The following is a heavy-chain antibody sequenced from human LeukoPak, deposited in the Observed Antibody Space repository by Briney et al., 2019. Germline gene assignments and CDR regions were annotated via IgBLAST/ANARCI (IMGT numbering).Heavy chain of an antibody. CDR2: ISRGGDVT. D-gene: IGHD2-15*01. Sequence: GGSLRLSCAASGFTFSTYAMTWVRQAPGKGLEWISLISRGGDVTYYADSVKGRFTISRDSSKNTLYLQMHSLRAEDTAVYYCAARPGEVAVPYDYWGQGTLVTVSS. CDR3: AARPGEVAVPYDY. J-gene: IGHJ4*02. CDR1: GFTFSTYA. V-gene: IGHV3-23*01.